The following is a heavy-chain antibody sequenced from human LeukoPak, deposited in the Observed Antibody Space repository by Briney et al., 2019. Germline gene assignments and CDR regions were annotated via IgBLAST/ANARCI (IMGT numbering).Heavy chain of an antibody. CDR2: ISYDGSNK. V-gene: IGHV3-30*18. Sequence: GGSLRLSCAASGFTFSSYGMHWVRQAPGKGLEWVAVISYDGSNKYYADSVKGRFTISRDNSKNTLYLQMNSLRAEDTAVYYCAKAPLLAGGYSYYYYGMDVWGQGTTVTVSS. J-gene: IGHJ6*02. CDR1: GFTFSSYG. CDR3: AKAPLLAGGYSYYYYGMDV. D-gene: IGHD5-18*01.